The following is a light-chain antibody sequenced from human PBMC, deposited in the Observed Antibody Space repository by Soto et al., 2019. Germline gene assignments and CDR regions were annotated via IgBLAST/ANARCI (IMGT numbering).Light chain of an antibody. CDR1: HNIDTY. J-gene: IGKJ3*01. V-gene: IGKV1-39*01. Sequence: DIQMTQSPPSLSASVGDKVTITCRASHNIDTYLNLFQKKSGKAPRLLIFAASSVQNGVPSRFSGSGSGTDFTLTITSLRPEDFGTDYSKQTFSIPFTFGTGSPLDIK. CDR2: AAS. CDR3: KQTFSIPFT.